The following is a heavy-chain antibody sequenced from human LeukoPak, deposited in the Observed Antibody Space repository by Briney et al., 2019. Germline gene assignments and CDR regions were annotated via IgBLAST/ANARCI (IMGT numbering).Heavy chain of an antibody. CDR2: INHSGST. CDR3: ARDSTTINDYGDYWFDP. D-gene: IGHD4-17*01. V-gene: IGHV4-34*01. CDR1: GGSISSYY. Sequence: KASETLSLTCTVSGGSISSYYWSWIRQPPGKGLEWIGEINHSGSTNYNPSLKSRVTISVDTSKNQFSLKLSSVTAADTAVYYCARDSTTINDYGDYWFDPWGQGTLVTVSS. J-gene: IGHJ5*02.